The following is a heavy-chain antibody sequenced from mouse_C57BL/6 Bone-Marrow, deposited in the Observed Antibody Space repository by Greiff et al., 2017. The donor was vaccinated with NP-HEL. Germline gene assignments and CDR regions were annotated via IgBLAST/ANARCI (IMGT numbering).Heavy chain of an antibody. V-gene: IGHV1-80*01. CDR1: GYAFSSYW. J-gene: IGHJ3*01. Sequence: QVHVKQSGAELVKPGASVKISCKASGYAFSSYWMNWVKQRPGTGLEWIGQIYPGDGDTNYNGKFKGKATLTADKSSSPAYMQLSTLTSEDSAVYFCAISPQDYYGSSYRFAYWGKGTLVTVSA. D-gene: IGHD1-1*01. CDR2: IYPGDGDT. CDR3: AISPQDYYGSSYRFAY.